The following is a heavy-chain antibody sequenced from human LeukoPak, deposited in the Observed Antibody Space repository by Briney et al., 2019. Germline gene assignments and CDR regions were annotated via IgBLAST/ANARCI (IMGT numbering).Heavy chain of an antibody. J-gene: IGHJ4*02. CDR3: AGVVDSSGYYYSSYDYYFDY. Sequence: PSETLSLTCTVSGGSNNKHSWNWIRQTPGKGLQWIGYIYDNGDTRYNPSLKSRVTISLDSSKNQFSLKLNSVTAADTAVYYCAGVVDSSGYYYSSYDYYFDYWGQGALVTVSS. CDR1: GGSNNKHS. D-gene: IGHD3-22*01. V-gene: IGHV4-59*11. CDR2: IYDNGDT.